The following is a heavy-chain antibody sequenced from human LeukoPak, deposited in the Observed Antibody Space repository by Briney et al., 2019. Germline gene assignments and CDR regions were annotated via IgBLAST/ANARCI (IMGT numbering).Heavy chain of an antibody. CDR1: GYTFTSYG. CDR3: ADTSPGIAAAGRDAFDI. J-gene: IGHJ3*02. Sequence: ASVKVSCKASGYTFTSYGISWVRQAPGQGLEWMGWISAYYGNTNYAQKLQGRVTMTTDTSTSTAYMELRSLRSDNTAVYYCADTSPGIAAAGRDAFDIWSQGTMLTVSS. D-gene: IGHD6-13*01. V-gene: IGHV1-18*01. CDR2: ISAYYGNT.